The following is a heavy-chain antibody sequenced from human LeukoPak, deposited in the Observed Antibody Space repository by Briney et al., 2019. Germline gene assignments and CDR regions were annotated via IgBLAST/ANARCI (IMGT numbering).Heavy chain of an antibody. Sequence: ASVKVSCKASGGTFSSYAISWVRQAPGQGLEWMGRIIPILGIANYAQKFQGRVTITADKSTSTAYMELSSLRSEDTAVYYCARLGTYYYDSARTNWFDPWGQGHLVTVSS. D-gene: IGHD3-22*01. J-gene: IGHJ5*02. V-gene: IGHV1-69*04. CDR1: GGTFSSYA. CDR2: IIPILGIA. CDR3: ARLGTYYYDSARTNWFDP.